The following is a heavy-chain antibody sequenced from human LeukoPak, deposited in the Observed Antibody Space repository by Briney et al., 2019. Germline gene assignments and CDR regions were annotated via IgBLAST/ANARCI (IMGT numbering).Heavy chain of an antibody. V-gene: IGHV4-31*03. CDR2: IYYSGST. Sequence: SQTLSLTCTVSGGSISSGGYYWSWIRQHPEKGLEWIGYIYYSGSTNYNPSLESRVTISVDTSKNQFSLRLSSVTAADTAVYYCARDRDSSSKLGNYYYYMDVWGKGTTVTVSS. CDR3: ARDRDSSSKLGNYYYYMDV. CDR1: GGSISSGGYY. D-gene: IGHD6-6*01. J-gene: IGHJ6*03.